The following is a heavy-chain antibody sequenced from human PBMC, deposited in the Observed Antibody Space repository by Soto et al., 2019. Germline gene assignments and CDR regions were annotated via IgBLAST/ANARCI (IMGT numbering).Heavy chain of an antibody. J-gene: IGHJ5*02. CDR3: ARDYYDSSGYSTNWFDP. CDR2: INAGNGNT. CDR1: GYTFTSYA. Sequence: GASVKVSCKASGYTFTSYAMHWVRQAPGQRLEWMGWINAGNGNTKYSQKFQGRVTMTRDTSTSTVYMELSSLRSEDTAVYYCARDYYDSSGYSTNWFDPWGQGTLVTVSS. D-gene: IGHD3-22*01. V-gene: IGHV1-3*01.